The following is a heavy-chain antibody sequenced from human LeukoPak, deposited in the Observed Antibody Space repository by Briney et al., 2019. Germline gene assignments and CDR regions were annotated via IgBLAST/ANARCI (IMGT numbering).Heavy chain of an antibody. CDR1: AITFSTYA. D-gene: IGHD3-3*01. V-gene: IGHV3-23*01. CDR2: ISGGAGST. J-gene: IGHJ6*03. CDR3: AKDKYNFWSGSNYYYMDV. Sequence: PGGSLRLPCAASAITFSTYAMSWVRQAPGKGLECVSVISGGAGSTYYADSVKGRFTISRDNSKNTLYLQMNSLRAEDTAVYYCAKDKYNFWSGSNYYYMDVWGKGTTVTVSS.